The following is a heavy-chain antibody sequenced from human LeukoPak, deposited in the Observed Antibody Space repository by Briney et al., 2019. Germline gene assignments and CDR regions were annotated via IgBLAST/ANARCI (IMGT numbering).Heavy chain of an antibody. D-gene: IGHD6-13*01. CDR2: IYYSGST. V-gene: IGHV4-39*01. CDR1: GGSISSSSYY. J-gene: IGHJ4*02. CDR3: ARQFHNLGQQLVQLEY. Sequence: SETLSLTCTVSGGSISSSSYYWGWIRQPPGKGLEWIGSIYYSGSTYYNPSLKSRVTISVDTSKNQFSLKLSSVTAADTAVYYCARQFHNLGQQLVQLEYWGQGTLVTVSS.